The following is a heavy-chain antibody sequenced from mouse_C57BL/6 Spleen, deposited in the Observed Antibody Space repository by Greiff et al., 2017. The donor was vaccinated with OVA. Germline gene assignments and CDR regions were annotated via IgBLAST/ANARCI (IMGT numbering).Heavy chain of an antibody. CDR2: IYPGGGYT. V-gene: IGHV1-63*01. Sequence: VQLQQSGAELVRPGTSVKMSCKASGYTFTNYWIGWAKQRPGHGLEWIGDIYPGGGYTNYNEKFKGQATLTADKSSSKAYMQFSRLTSEDSAIYYCARGGYYGSSPYFDYWGQGTTLTVSS. J-gene: IGHJ2*01. CDR1: GYTFTNYW. D-gene: IGHD1-1*01. CDR3: ARGGYYGSSPYFDY.